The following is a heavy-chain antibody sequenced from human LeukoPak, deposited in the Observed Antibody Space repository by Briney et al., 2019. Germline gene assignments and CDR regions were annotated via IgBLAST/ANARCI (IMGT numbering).Heavy chain of an antibody. CDR1: GGSISSSSYY. D-gene: IGHD5-24*01. CDR3: AGKDGYKPDDAFDI. V-gene: IGHV4-39*07. Sequence: PSETLSLTCTVSGGSISSSSYYWGWIRQPPGKGLEWIGSIYHSGSTYYNPSLKSRVTISVDTSKNQFSLKLSSVTAADTAVYYCAGKDGYKPDDAFDIWGQGTMVTVSS. J-gene: IGHJ3*02. CDR2: IYHSGST.